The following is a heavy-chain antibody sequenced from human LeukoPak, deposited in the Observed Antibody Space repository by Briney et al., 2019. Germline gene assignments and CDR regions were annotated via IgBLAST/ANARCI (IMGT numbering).Heavy chain of an antibody. CDR2: IIPIFGTA. J-gene: IGHJ4*02. CDR1: GGTFSSYA. Sequence: GASVKVSCKASGGTFSSYAISWVRQAPGQGLEWMGGIIPIFGTANYAQKFQGRVTITADESTSTAYVELSSLRSEDTAVYYCARGSGWFYYFDYWGQGTLVTVSS. CDR3: ARGSGWFYYFDY. V-gene: IGHV1-69*13. D-gene: IGHD6-19*01.